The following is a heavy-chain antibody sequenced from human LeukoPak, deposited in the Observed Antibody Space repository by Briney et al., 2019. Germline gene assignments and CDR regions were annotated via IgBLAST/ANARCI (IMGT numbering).Heavy chain of an antibody. CDR1: GGTFSSYA. Sequence: GASVKVSCKASGGTFSSYAISWVRQAPGQGLEWMGRIIPILGIANYAQKFQGRVTITADKSTSTAYMELSSLRSEDTAVYYCAREGPLVGATYYFDYWGQGTLVTVSS. D-gene: IGHD1-26*01. CDR2: IIPILGIA. V-gene: IGHV1-69*04. J-gene: IGHJ4*02. CDR3: AREGPLVGATYYFDY.